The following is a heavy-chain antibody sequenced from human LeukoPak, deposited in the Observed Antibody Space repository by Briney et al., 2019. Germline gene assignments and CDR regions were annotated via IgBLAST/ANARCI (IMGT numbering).Heavy chain of an antibody. CDR2: INPSGSST. CDR3: AGGTSNRKGAFDM. J-gene: IGHJ3*02. Sequence: ASVKVSCKASGYTFTNYYIHWVRQAPGQALEWMGIINPSGSSTSYAQKFQSRVTMTRDTSTNTVYMELSSLSSEDTAVYYCAGGTSNRKGAFDMWGQGTMVTVSS. D-gene: IGHD2/OR15-2a*01. CDR1: GYTFTNYY. V-gene: IGHV1-46*01.